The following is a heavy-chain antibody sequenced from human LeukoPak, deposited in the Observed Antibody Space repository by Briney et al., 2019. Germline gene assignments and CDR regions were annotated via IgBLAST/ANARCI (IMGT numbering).Heavy chain of an antibody. CDR2: ISAYNGNT. J-gene: IGHJ2*01. D-gene: IGHD5-18*01. CDR3: ARLDTAMVYWYFDL. CDR1: GYTFSSYG. V-gene: IGHV1-18*01. Sequence: ASVKVSCKATGYTFSSYGISWVRQAPGQGLEWMGWISAYNGNTNYAQKSQGRVTMTTDTSTSTAYMELRSLRSDDTAVYYCARLDTAMVYWYFDLWGRGTLVTVSS.